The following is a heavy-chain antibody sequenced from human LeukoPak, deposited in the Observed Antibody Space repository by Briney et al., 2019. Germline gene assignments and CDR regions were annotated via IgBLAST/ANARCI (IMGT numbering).Heavy chain of an antibody. CDR3: ARTPRRHNWFDP. V-gene: IGHV3-11*01. Sequence: PGGSLRLSCAASGFTFSDYYMSWIRQAPGKGLEWVSYISSSGSTIYYADSVKGRFTISRDKAKNSLYLQMNSLRAEDTAVYYCARTPRRHNWFDPWGQGTLVTVSS. J-gene: IGHJ5*02. CDR2: ISSSGSTI. CDR1: GFTFSDYY.